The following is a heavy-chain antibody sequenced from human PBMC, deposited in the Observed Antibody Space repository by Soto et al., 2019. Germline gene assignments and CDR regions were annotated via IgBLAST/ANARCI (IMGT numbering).Heavy chain of an antibody. J-gene: IGHJ6*02. Sequence: SDTLSLTCTVSGGSINSGDYYWTWVRQPPGKGLEWIGNIFHSGSTYYTPSLQSRVTISLDTSKNHFSLKLSAVTPADTAAYFCARDRYYGSRTYYLFYPGMDAWGQGTTVTVSS. CDR2: IFHSGST. V-gene: IGHV4-30-4*02. CDR1: GGSINSGDYY. CDR3: ARDRYYGSRTYYLFYPGMDA. D-gene: IGHD3-10*01.